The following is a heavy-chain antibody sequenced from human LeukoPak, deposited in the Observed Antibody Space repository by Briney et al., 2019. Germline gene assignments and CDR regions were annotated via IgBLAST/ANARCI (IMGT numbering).Heavy chain of an antibody. J-gene: IGHJ6*04. CDR3: ARSLGRGGWSDV. D-gene: IGHD6-19*01. V-gene: IGHV3-23*01. Sequence: GGTLRLSCAASGFTFSSYGMSWVRQAPGKGLEWVSAISGSGGSTYYADSVKGRFTISRDNSKNTLYLQMNSLRAEDTAVYYCARSLGRGGWSDVWGKGTAVTISS. CDR1: GFTFSSYG. CDR2: ISGSGGST.